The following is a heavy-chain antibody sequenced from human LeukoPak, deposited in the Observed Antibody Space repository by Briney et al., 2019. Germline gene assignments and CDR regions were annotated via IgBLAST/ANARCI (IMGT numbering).Heavy chain of an antibody. J-gene: IGHJ4*02. CDR1: GFTFSSYA. Sequence: GGSLRFSCAASGFTFSSYARHWVRQAPGKGLEGVAVISYDGSNKYYADSVKGRFTISRDNSKNTLYLQMNSLRAEDTAVYYCARDRGGYPDYWGQGTLVTVSS. V-gene: IGHV3-30-3*01. CDR3: ARDRGGYPDY. D-gene: IGHD3-22*01. CDR2: ISYDGSNK.